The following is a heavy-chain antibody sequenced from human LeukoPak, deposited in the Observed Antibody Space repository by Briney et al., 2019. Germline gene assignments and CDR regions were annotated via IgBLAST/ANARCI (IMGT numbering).Heavy chain of an antibody. CDR1: GYTFTSYG. CDR2: ISAYNGNT. V-gene: IGHV1-18*01. D-gene: IGHD6-13*01. CDR3: ARTRDSSSWLFDY. Sequence: ASVKVSCKASGYTFTSYGISWVRQAPGQGLEWMGWISAYNGNTNYAQKFQGRVTMTRDTSTSTAYMELSSLRSEDTAVYYCARTRDSSSWLFDYWGQGTLVTVSS. J-gene: IGHJ4*02.